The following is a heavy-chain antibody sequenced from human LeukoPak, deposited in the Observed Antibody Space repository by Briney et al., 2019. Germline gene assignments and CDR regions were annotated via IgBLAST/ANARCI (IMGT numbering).Heavy chain of an antibody. CDR2: ISYDGSNK. Sequence: PGGSLRLSCAASGFTFSSYGMHWVRKAPGKGLEWVAVISYDGSNKYYADSVKGRFTISRDNSKNTLYLRMNSLRAEDTAVYYCAKDTASYYDSSGYYSLDYWGQGTLVTVSS. V-gene: IGHV3-30*18. D-gene: IGHD3-22*01. J-gene: IGHJ4*02. CDR1: GFTFSSYG. CDR3: AKDTASYYDSSGYYSLDY.